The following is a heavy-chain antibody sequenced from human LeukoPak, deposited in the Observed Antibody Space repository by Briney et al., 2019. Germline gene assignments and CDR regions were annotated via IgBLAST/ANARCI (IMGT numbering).Heavy chain of an antibody. CDR3: ARLNFRGGEALHFDF. D-gene: IGHD3-16*01. CDR1: GGSLTNYY. J-gene: IGHJ4*02. Sequence: SETLSLTCSVSGGSLTNYYWGWIRQPPGKGLEFIGYIHSDGTTNYDSSLQSRVAISLDTSKIQFSLRLYSVTAADTALYFCARLNFRGGEALHFDFWGQGTLVTVSS. V-gene: IGHV4-4*09. CDR2: IHSDGTT.